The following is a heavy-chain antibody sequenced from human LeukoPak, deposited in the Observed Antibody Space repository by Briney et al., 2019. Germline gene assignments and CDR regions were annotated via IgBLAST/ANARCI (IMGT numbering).Heavy chain of an antibody. D-gene: IGHD1-1*01. CDR1: DDAIRDYY. Sequence: PSETLSLTCTVSDDAIRDYYRGWSRQPPGQGLEWIGYFHNSGTATYNPSLKSRGTISADTSKNQCSLKLNSLTTSYTALYSCTGGAGWLIDYWGQGILVTVAS. V-gene: IGHV4-59*08. CDR2: FHNSGTA. CDR3: TGGAGWLIDY. J-gene: IGHJ4*02.